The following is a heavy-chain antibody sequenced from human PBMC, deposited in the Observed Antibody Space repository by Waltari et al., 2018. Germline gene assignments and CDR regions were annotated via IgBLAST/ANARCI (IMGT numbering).Heavy chain of an antibody. J-gene: IGHJ4*02. D-gene: IGHD3-22*01. CDR1: GFTFSGHW. CDR3: ARDRALDDSSGYYYY. Sequence: EVQLVESGGGLVQPGGSLRLSCVGSGFTFSGHWMHWVRQAPGKGLVWVSHINIDGTTTTYADSVKGRFTISRDNAKNSLYLQMNSLRAEDTAVYYCARDRALDDSSGYYYYWGQGTLVTVSS. CDR2: INIDGTTT. V-gene: IGHV3-74*01.